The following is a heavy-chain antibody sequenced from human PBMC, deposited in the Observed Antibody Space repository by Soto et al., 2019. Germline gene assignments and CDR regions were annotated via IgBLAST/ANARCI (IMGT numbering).Heavy chain of an antibody. V-gene: IGHV3-48*01. CDR2: ISSSSSTI. CDR3: ARGLYYYDTGGYY. CDR1: GFTFSSYS. Sequence: TGGSLRLSCAASGFTFSSYSMNWVRQAPGKGLEWVSYISSSSSTIYYADSVKGRFTISRDNAKNSLYLQMNSLRAEDTAVYYCARGLYYYDTGGYYWGQGTLVTVSS. D-gene: IGHD3-22*01. J-gene: IGHJ4*02.